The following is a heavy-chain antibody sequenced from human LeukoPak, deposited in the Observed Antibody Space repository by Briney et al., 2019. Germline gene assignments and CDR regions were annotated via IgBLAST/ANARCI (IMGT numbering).Heavy chain of an antibody. V-gene: IGHV4-34*01. D-gene: IGHD3-10*01. Sequence: SETLSLTCAVYGGSFSAYYWSWIRQPPGKGLEWIGEINHSGSTNYNPSLKSRVTISADTPKNQFSLKLSSVTAADTAVYYCARRYGSGSSGTFDYWGQGTLVTVSS. CDR2: INHSGST. CDR3: ARRYGSGSSGTFDY. CDR1: GGSFSAYY. J-gene: IGHJ4*02.